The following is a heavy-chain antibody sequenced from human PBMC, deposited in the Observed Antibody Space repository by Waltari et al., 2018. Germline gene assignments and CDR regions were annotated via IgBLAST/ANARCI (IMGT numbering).Heavy chain of an antibody. Sequence: LQLLETGGRAQPKGGTLKHSWDASRATYLHDGLHQLRPSPGKGLQWVAVISYDGSENYYADSVRGRFTISRDNSKNTLLLQMDSLRGEDTALYYCAKDGVDYCKRTNCFTVYFQHWGLGTLVTVSP. CDR3: AKDGVDYCKRTNCFTVYFQH. D-gene: IGHD2-2*02. CDR1: RATYLHDG. CDR2: ISYDGSEN. V-gene: IGHV3-30*18. J-gene: IGHJ1*01.